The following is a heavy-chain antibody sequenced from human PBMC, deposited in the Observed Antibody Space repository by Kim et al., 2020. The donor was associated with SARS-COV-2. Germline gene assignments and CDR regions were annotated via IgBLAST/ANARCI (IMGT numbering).Heavy chain of an antibody. D-gene: IGHD3-22*01. CDR3: ARDWGSSGYFDY. Sequence: YYAAYVKGRFTISRDNAKNSLYLQMNSLRAEDTATYYCARDWGSSGYFDYWGKGTLVSVSS. J-gene: IGHJ4*02. V-gene: IGHV3-48*03.